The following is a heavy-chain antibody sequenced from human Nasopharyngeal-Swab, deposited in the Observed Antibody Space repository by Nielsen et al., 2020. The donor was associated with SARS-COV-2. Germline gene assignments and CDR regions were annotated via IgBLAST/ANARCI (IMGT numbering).Heavy chain of an antibody. CDR3: ARDTRLRGYSGYDSRYYYYYGMDV. J-gene: IGHJ6*02. CDR2: INHSGST. D-gene: IGHD5-12*01. V-gene: IGHV4-34*13. Sequence: WIRQPPGKGLEWIGEINHSGSTNYNPSLKSRVTISVDTSKNQFSLKLSSVTAADTAVYYCARDTRLRGYSGYDSRYYYYYGMDVWGQGTTVTVSS.